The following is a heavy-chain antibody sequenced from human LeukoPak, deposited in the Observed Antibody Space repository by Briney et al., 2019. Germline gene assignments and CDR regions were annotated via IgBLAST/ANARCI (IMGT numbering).Heavy chain of an antibody. J-gene: IGHJ3*02. D-gene: IGHD5-24*01. V-gene: IGHV4-39*01. CDR3: ADSRDGYNYGAFDI. CDR1: GGSISSSSYY. CDR2: IYYSGST. Sequence: SETLSLTCTVSGGSISSSSYYWGWIRQPPGTGLEWIGSIYYSGSTYYNPSLKSRVTISVDTSKNQFSLKLSSVTAADTAVYYCADSRDGYNYGAFDIWGQGTMVTVSS.